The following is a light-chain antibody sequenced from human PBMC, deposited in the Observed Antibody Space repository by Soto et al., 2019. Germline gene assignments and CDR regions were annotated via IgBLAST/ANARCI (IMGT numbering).Light chain of an antibody. CDR3: AAWDESLNGHVV. J-gene: IGLJ2*01. CDR2: SNN. CDR1: SSNIGSNT. Sequence: QSVLTQLPSASGTPGQRVTISCSGSSSNIGSNTVNWYQQLPGTAPKLLIYSNNQRPSGVPDRFSGSKSGTSASLAISGLQSEDEADYYCAAWDESLNGHVVFGGGTKVTVL. V-gene: IGLV1-44*01.